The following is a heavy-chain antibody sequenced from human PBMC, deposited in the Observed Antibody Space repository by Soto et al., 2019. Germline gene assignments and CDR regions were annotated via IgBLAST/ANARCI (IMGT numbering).Heavy chain of an antibody. Sequence: PVGSQRLPSAASGFTFSSYAMSWVRQAPGKGLEWVSAISGSGGSTYYADSVKGRFTISRDNSKNTLYLQMNSLRAEDTAVYYCAKDLHLERPHAFDIWGQGTMVTVSS. J-gene: IGHJ3*02. CDR3: AKDLHLERPHAFDI. CDR2: ISGSGGST. D-gene: IGHD1-1*01. V-gene: IGHV3-23*01. CDR1: GFTFSSYA.